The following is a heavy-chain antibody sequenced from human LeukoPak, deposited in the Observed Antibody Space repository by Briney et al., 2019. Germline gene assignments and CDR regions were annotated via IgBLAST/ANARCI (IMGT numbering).Heavy chain of an antibody. D-gene: IGHD3-22*01. CDR1: GFTFSSYS. J-gene: IGHJ4*02. V-gene: IGHV3-48*01. CDR2: ISSTSSTI. Sequence: GGSLRLSCAASGFTFSSYSMNWVRQAPGKGLEWVSYISSTSSTINYADSVKGRFTISRDNAENSLHLQMNSLRAEDTAVYYCARDYYDRSGYYRGGCWGQGTLVTVSS. CDR3: ARDYYDRSGYYRGGC.